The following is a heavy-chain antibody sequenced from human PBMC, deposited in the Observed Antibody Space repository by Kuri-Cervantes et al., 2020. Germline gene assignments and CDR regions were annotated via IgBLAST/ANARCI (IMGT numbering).Heavy chain of an antibody. CDR2: IKQDGSEK. D-gene: IGHD3-22*01. J-gene: IGHJ3*02. CDR1: GFTFSSYW. Sequence: LSLTCAASGFTFSSYWMSWVRQAPGKGLEWVANIKQDGSEKYYVDSVKGRFAISRDNAKNSLFLQMSSLRAEDTAMYYCVRGSSGKNVGAVDMWGQGTMVTVSS. CDR3: VRGSSGKNVGAVDM. V-gene: IGHV3-7*04.